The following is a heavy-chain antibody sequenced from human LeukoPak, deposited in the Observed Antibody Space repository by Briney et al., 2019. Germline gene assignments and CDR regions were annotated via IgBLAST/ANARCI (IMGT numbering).Heavy chain of an antibody. Sequence: SETLSLTCAVYGGSFSGYYWSWIRQPPVKGLEWIGEINHSGSTNYNPSLKSRVTISVDTSKNQFSLKLSSVTAADTAVYYCARTIVVVVAGTPGAFDIWGQGTMVTVSS. CDR1: GGSFSGYY. D-gene: IGHD2-15*01. V-gene: IGHV4-34*01. J-gene: IGHJ3*02. CDR2: INHSGST. CDR3: ARTIVVVVAGTPGAFDI.